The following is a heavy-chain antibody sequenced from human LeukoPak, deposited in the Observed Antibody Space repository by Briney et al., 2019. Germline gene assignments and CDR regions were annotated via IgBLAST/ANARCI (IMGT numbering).Heavy chain of an antibody. Sequence: NPSETLSLTCTVSGGSISSYYWSWIRQPPGKGLEWIGYIYYSGSTNYNPSLKSRVTISVEMSKNQFSLKLNSVTAADTAVYFCARGSRITVTNGYYYYMDVWGKGTTVTVSS. CDR2: IYYSGST. D-gene: IGHD4-17*01. J-gene: IGHJ6*03. V-gene: IGHV4-59*08. CDR3: ARGSRITVTNGYYYYMDV. CDR1: GGSISSYY.